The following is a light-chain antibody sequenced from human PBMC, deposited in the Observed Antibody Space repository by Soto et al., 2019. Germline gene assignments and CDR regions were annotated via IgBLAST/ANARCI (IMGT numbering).Light chain of an antibody. V-gene: IGKV1-5*01. Sequence: DIQMTQSPPTLSASVGDRVTITCRASQSIRHYLAWYQQMPGKAPKLLIYGASTLQSGVPSRFSGSGSGTEFTLTTSSQQPDDFGTYFCKHHNSYSQTFGQGTKVEIK. J-gene: IGKJ1*01. CDR1: QSIRHY. CDR3: KHHNSYSQT. CDR2: GAS.